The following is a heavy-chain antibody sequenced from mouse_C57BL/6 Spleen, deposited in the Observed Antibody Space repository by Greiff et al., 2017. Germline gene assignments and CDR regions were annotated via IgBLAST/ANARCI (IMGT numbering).Heavy chain of an antibody. Sequence: VQLQQSGAELVKPGASVKLSCTASGFNFKDYYMHWVKQRPEQGLEWIGRIDPEDGETKYAPKFQGKATITADTSSSTAYLQLSSLTSEDAAVYYSAGRAGYDYDEGYWGQGTTLTVSS. CDR2: IDPEDGET. V-gene: IGHV14-2*01. CDR1: GFNFKDYY. D-gene: IGHD2-4*01. CDR3: AGRAGYDYDEGY. J-gene: IGHJ2*01.